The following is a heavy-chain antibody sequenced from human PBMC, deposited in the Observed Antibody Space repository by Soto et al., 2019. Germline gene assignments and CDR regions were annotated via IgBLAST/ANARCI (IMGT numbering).Heavy chain of an antibody. CDR3: ARDPGSYYAIFHFDY. CDR1: GFTFSGYA. CDR2: ISGSAAST. V-gene: IGHV3-23*01. J-gene: IGHJ4*02. Sequence: GGSLRLSCAASGFTFSGYAMSWVRQAPGKGLEWVSGISGSAASTNYADSVKGRFTISRDNSKNTLYLQMNSLRAEDTAVYYCARDPGSYYAIFHFDYWGQGTLVTVSS. D-gene: IGHD1-26*01.